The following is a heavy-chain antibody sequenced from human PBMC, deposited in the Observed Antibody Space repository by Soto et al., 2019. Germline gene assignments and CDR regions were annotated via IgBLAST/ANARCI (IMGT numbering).Heavy chain of an antibody. D-gene: IGHD5-12*01. CDR1: GVTFSDLG. CDR3: ATVATNSYNWLDP. Sequence: GRPLRLPWGAAGVTFSDLGVNWIRQAPGKGLEWVSSISSSSSYIYYADSVKGRFTISRDNAKNALYLQMNSLRAEDTAMYYCATVATNSYNWLDPWGQGTLVTVSS. CDR2: ISSSSSYI. J-gene: IGHJ5*02. V-gene: IGHV3-21*01.